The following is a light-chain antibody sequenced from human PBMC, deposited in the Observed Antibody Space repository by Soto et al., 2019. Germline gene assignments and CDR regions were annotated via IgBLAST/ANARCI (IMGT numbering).Light chain of an antibody. CDR2: DTX. CDR1: TGAVTTTHY. CDR3: LLSYSGEVV. Sequence: QAVVTQEPSLTVSPGGTVTLTCGSSTGAVTTTHYPYWFQQKPGQVPTTLIYDTXXXXXWTPARFSXSLLGGKXALTLSGXXXXXXADYYCLLSYSGEVVFGGGTKVTVL. V-gene: IGLV7-46*01. J-gene: IGLJ2*01.